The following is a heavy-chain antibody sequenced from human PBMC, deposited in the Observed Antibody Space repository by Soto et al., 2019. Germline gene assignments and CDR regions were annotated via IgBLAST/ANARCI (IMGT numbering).Heavy chain of an antibody. V-gene: IGHV4-34*01. CDR2: INHSGST. Sequence: SETLSLTCAVYGGSFSGYYWGWIRQPPGKGLEWIGEINHSGSTNYNPSLKSRVTISVDTSKNQFSLKLSSVTAADTAVYYCARGRYSSGYYPPNFDYWGQGTLVTVS. J-gene: IGHJ4*02. CDR3: ARGRYSSGYYPPNFDY. D-gene: IGHD3-22*01. CDR1: GGSFSGYY.